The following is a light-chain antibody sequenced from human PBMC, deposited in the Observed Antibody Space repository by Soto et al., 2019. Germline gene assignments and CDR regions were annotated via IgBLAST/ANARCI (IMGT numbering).Light chain of an antibody. CDR3: QKFDSAPT. Sequence: DIQMTQSPSSLSASVGDRVTITCRASQVINNYLAWYQQKPGTVPKVLIYAASTLQSGVPSRFSGSGSGTDFTLTISSLQPEDVATYYCQKFDSAPTFGQGTKVEIK. CDR2: AAS. J-gene: IGKJ1*01. V-gene: IGKV1-27*01. CDR1: QVINNY.